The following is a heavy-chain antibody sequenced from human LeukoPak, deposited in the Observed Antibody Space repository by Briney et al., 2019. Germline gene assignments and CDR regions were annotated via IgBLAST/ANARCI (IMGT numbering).Heavy chain of an antibody. D-gene: IGHD1-26*01. CDR2: IYYSGST. Sequence: SETLSLTCTVSGGSISSYYWSWIRQPPGKGLEWIGYIYYSGSTSYNPSLKSRVTISVDTSKKQFSLKPSSVTAADTAFYYCARYIVSYPHDAFDIWGQGTMVTVSS. CDR3: ARYIVSYPHDAFDI. V-gene: IGHV4-59*01. CDR1: GGSISSYY. J-gene: IGHJ3*02.